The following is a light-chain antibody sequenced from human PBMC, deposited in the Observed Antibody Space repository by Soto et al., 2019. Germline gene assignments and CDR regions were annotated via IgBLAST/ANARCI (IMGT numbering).Light chain of an antibody. CDR1: QSISSW. CDR3: QQYPGT. CDR2: KAS. V-gene: IGKV1-5*03. Sequence: DLQMTQSPSTLSASVGDRVTITCRASQSISSWLAWYQQKPGKAPKLLIYKASSLESGVPSRFSGSGSGTEFTLTISSLQPDDFATYYCQQYPGTFGQGTKVEIK. J-gene: IGKJ1*01.